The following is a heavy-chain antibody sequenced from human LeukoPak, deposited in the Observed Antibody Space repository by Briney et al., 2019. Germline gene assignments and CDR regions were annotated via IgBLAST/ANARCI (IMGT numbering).Heavy chain of an antibody. CDR1: GYAFTSYY. J-gene: IGHJ3*02. CDR3: ARETDIAVAGTMAFDI. CDR2: INPSGGST. Sequence: ASVKVSCKASGYAFTSYYMHWVRQAPGQGLEWMGIINPSGGSTSYAQKFQGRVTMTRDTSTSTVYMELSSLRSEDTAVYYCARETDIAVAGTMAFDIWGQGTMVTVSS. D-gene: IGHD6-19*01. V-gene: IGHV1-46*01.